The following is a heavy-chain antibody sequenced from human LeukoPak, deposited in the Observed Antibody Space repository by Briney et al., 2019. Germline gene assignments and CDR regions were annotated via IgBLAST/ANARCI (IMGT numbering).Heavy chain of an antibody. CDR2: IYYSGTT. Sequence: SETLSLTCAVSGGSLSDNKFYWGWIRQSPGKGLQWIGSIYYSGTTYYNPSLQSRVIVSVDTSKNQFSLKLSSVTAADTAVYYCARKVRPDYSRFDYWGQGTLVTVSS. CDR1: GGSLSDNKFY. J-gene: IGHJ4*02. CDR3: ARKVRPDYSRFDY. V-gene: IGHV4-39*01. D-gene: IGHD4/OR15-4a*01.